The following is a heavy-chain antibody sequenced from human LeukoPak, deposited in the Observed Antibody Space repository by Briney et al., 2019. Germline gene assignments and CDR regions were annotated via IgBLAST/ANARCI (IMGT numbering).Heavy chain of an antibody. CDR1: EFDFSSHA. CDR2: ISISGSKT. J-gene: IGHJ4*02. V-gene: IGHV3-23*01. D-gene: IGHD4-17*01. CDR3: ANEIRPNDY. Sequence: GGSLRLSCAASEFDFSSHAMTWVRQAPGKGLEWVSAISISGSKTYYADSVKGRFTISSDNPKNTLYLQMNSLRAEDTAVYYCANEIRPNDYWGQGTQVTVSS.